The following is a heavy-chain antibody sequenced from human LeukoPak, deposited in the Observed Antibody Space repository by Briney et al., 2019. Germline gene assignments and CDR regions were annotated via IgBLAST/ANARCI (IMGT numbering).Heavy chain of an antibody. CDR1: GFTFSSYW. V-gene: IGHV3-7*03. J-gene: IGHJ4*02. CDR2: IKEDGREK. D-gene: IGHD4-17*01. Sequence: PGGSLRLSCAASGFTFSSYWMSWVRQAPGKGLEWVANIKEDGREKFYVDSVRGRFTISRDNAKSSLYLQMNSLRAEDTAVYYCAKDDYGDRQRSDYWGQGTLVTVSS. CDR3: AKDDYGDRQRSDY.